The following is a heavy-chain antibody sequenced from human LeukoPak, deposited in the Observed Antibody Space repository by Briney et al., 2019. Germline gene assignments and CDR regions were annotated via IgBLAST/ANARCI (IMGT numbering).Heavy chain of an antibody. CDR2: IYPGDSDT. J-gene: IGHJ6*02. D-gene: IGHD2-2*01. CDR3: AASLPAANDYYYYGMDV. Sequence: GEPLKICCKGSGYSFTSYWIGCVRQMPGKGVEWLWIIYPGDSDTRYSPSFQGQVTISADKSNSTAYLQWTSLKATDTAMYYCAASLPAANDYYYYGMDVWGQGTTVTVSS. CDR1: GYSFTSYW. V-gene: IGHV5-51*01.